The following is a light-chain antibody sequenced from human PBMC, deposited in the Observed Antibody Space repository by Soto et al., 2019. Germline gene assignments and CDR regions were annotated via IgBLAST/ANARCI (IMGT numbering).Light chain of an antibody. CDR3: GTWDSSLSAVV. CDR1: SSNIGNNY. Sequence: QSVLTQPPSVSAAPGQKVTISCSGSSSNIGNNYVSWYQQLPGTAPKPLIYDNNKRPSGIPDRFSGSKSGTSATLGITGLQTGDEDDYYCGTWDSSLSAVVFGGGTKVTVL. V-gene: IGLV1-51*01. CDR2: DNN. J-gene: IGLJ2*01.